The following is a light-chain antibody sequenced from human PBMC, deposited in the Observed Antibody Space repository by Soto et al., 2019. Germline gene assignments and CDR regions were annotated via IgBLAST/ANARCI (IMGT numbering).Light chain of an antibody. J-gene: IGKJ4*01. CDR2: GTS. Sequence: EIVLTQSPGTLSLSPGERATLSCRASQSVSSSYLVWSQQRPGQPPRLLIYGTSNRAAGIPDRFTGTGSGTDFTLTIYRLEPEDSAVYYCQQYGSSALTFGGGTKVEIK. CDR1: QSVSSSY. CDR3: QQYGSSALT. V-gene: IGKV3-20*01.